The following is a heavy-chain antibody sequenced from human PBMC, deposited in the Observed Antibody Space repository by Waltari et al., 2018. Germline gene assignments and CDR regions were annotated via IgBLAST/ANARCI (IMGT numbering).Heavy chain of an antibody. CDR1: GGTFSSYA. V-gene: IGHV1-69*10. D-gene: IGHD3-9*01. CDR2: IIPILGIA. J-gene: IGHJ3*02. Sequence: QVQLVQSGAEVKKPGSSVKVSCKASGGTFSSYAISWVRQAPGQGLEWMGGIIPILGIANYAQKFQGRVTITADKSTSTAYMELSSLRSEDTAVYYCASRDYDILDGPGAFDIWGQGTMVTVSS. CDR3: ASRDYDILDGPGAFDI.